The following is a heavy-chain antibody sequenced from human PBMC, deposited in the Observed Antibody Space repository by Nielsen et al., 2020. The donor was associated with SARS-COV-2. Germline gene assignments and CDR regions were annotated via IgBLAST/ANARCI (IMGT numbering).Heavy chain of an antibody. Sequence: ASVKVSCKASGYTFTSYGISWVRQAPGQGLEWMGWISAYNGNTNYAQKLQGRVTMTTDTSTSTAYMELSSLRSEDTAVYYCAREHYEWRYYYGSGSHPYGMDVWGQGTTVTVSS. V-gene: IGHV1-18*01. D-gene: IGHD3-10*01. J-gene: IGHJ6*02. CDR3: AREHYEWRYYYGSGSHPYGMDV. CDR2: ISAYNGNT. CDR1: GYTFTSYG.